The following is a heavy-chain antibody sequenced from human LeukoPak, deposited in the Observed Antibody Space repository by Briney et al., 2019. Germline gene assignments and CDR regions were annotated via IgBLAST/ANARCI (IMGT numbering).Heavy chain of an antibody. V-gene: IGHV3-7*01. Sequence: GGSLRLSCAASGFTFSSYWMSWVRQAPGKGLEWVANIKQDGSGKYYVDSVKGRFTISRDNAKNSLYLQMNSLRAEDTAVYYCARDDQPDYYDSSGYYPLWGQGTLVTVSS. CDR3: ARDDQPDYYDSSGYYPL. D-gene: IGHD3-22*01. J-gene: IGHJ4*02. CDR1: GFTFSSYW. CDR2: IKQDGSGK.